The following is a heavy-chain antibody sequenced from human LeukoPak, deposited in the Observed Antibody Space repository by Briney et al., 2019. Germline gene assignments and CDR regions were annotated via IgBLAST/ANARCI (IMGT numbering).Heavy chain of an antibody. CDR1: GFTFSTYA. D-gene: IGHD2-2*01. CDR2: ISSSGGSP. J-gene: IGHJ4*02. Sequence: GGSLRLSCVASGFTFSTYALSWVRQAPGKGLEWVSAISSSGGSPYYADSVNGRLTISRDNSKNTLYLQMNSLRAEDTALYYCAKDQALSLSSSRALDYWGQGTLVTVSS. V-gene: IGHV3-23*01. CDR3: AKDQALSLSSSRALDY.